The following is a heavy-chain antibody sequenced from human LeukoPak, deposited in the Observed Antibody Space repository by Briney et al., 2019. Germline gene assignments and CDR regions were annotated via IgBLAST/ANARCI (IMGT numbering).Heavy chain of an antibody. V-gene: IGHV3-23*01. D-gene: IGHD2-2*02. J-gene: IGHJ4*02. Sequence: PGGSLRLSCAASGFTFSSYAMSWVRQAPGKGVEWVSSISGSGGSTYYADAVKGRVTISRDNSKNTLYLQMNSLRADDTAVYYCANDLVVVPAAIQRPPPEDYWGQGPLVTVSS. CDR2: ISGSGGST. CDR1: GFTFSSYA. CDR3: ANDLVVVPAAIQRPPPEDY.